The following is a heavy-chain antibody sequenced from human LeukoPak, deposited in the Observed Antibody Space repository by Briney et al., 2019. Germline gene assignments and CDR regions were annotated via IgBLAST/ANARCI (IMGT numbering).Heavy chain of an antibody. CDR3: AREGKQSSSRFDY. Sequence: ASVKVSCKASGYTFTSYGISWVRQAPGQGLEWMGGIIPIFGTANYAQKFQGRVTITADESTSTAYMELSSLGSEDTAVYYCAREGKQSSSRFDYWGQGTLVTVSS. D-gene: IGHD6-6*01. V-gene: IGHV1-69*13. CDR1: GYTFTSYG. CDR2: IIPIFGTA. J-gene: IGHJ4*02.